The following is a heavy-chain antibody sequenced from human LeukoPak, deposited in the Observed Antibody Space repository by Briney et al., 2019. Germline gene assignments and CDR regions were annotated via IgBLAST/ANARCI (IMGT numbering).Heavy chain of an antibody. Sequence: SVKVSCKASGGTFSSYAISWVRQAPGQGLEWMGRIIPILGIANYAQKFQGRVTITADKSTSTAYMELSSLRSEDTAVYYCASFPRDNAVAAWCDYWGQGTLVTVSS. J-gene: IGHJ4*02. CDR2: IIPILGIA. V-gene: IGHV1-69*04. CDR1: GGTFSSYA. CDR3: ASFPRDNAVAAWCDY. D-gene: IGHD2-2*01.